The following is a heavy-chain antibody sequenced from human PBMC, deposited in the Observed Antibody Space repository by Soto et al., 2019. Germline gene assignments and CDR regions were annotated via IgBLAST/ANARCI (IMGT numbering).Heavy chain of an antibody. CDR3: ARDAGVHSSGWYPYWYFDL. CDR1: GGSISSGGYY. D-gene: IGHD6-19*01. Sequence: QVQLQESGPGLVKPSQTLSLTCTVSGGSISSGGYYWSWIRQHPGKGLEWIGYIYYSGSTYYNPSLKSRVTISVDTSKNQFSLKLSSVTAADTAVYYCARDAGVHSSGWYPYWYFDLWGRGTLVTVSS. V-gene: IGHV4-31*03. CDR2: IYYSGST. J-gene: IGHJ2*01.